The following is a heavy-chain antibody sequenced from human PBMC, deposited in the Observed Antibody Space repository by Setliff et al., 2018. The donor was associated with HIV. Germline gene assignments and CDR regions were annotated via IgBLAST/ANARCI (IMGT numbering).Heavy chain of an antibody. V-gene: IGHV4-39*01. J-gene: IGHJ4*02. CDR2: ISYTGST. CDR1: GGSFSGYY. D-gene: IGHD3-9*01. CDR3: ARQTWEYYDTLTGYYRSPKNFDS. Sequence: PSETLSLTCAVYGGSFSGYYWGWIRQPPGKGLEWIGTISYTGSTYYDPSLKSRVTISLDTSKNQFFLKLSSVTAPDTAIYYCARQTWEYYDTLTGYYRSPKNFDSWGQGTLVTAPQ.